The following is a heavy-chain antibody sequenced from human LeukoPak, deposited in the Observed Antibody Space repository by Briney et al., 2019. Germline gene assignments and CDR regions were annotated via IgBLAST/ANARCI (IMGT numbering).Heavy chain of an antibody. CDR3: ARAERRDSGYYPGYIDY. CDR1: GGSISSGDYY. V-gene: IGHV4-30-4*08. CDR2: IYYSGST. Sequence: SETLSLTCTVSGGSISSGDYYWSWIRQPPGKGLEWIGYIYYSGSTYYNPSLKSRVTISVDTSKNQFSLKLSSVTAADTAVYYCARAERRDSGYYPGYIDYWGQGTLVTVSS. J-gene: IGHJ4*02. D-gene: IGHD3-22*01.